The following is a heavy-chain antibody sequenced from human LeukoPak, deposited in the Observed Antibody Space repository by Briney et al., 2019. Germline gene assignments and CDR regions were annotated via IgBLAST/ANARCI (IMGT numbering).Heavy chain of an antibody. V-gene: IGHV4-31*03. CDR1: SGSISSGNYY. CDR3: ARGVNYGDYEVFDF. CDR2: IYISGST. J-gene: IGHJ4*02. D-gene: IGHD4-17*01. Sequence: PSETLSLTCSVSSGSISSGNYYWSWIRQHPGKGLEWVGYIYISGSTFSNPSPENRVSISMDTSKHQFSLNLSSVTAADTAVYYCARGVNYGDYEVFDFWGQGTLVTVSS.